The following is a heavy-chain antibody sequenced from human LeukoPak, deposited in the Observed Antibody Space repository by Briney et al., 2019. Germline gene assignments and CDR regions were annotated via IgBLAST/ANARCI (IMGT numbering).Heavy chain of an antibody. CDR3: ARQRGSGTYSFDQ. CDR2: IYYNGNT. J-gene: IGHJ4*02. CDR1: GDSISSGVHY. V-gene: IGHV4-30-2*01. D-gene: IGHD3-10*01. Sequence: SETLSLTCTVSGDSISSGVHYWSWIRQPPGRGLEWIGFIYYNGNTHYNPSLKSQITILLDTSKNQFSLKLSSVTAADTAVYYCARQRGSGTYSFDQWGQGTLVTVSS.